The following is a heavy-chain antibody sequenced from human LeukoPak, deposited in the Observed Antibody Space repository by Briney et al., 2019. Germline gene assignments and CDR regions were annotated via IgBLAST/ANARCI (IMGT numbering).Heavy chain of an antibody. J-gene: IGHJ5*02. D-gene: IGHD3-22*01. Sequence: PSETLSLTCTVSGGSISSSSYYWGWIRQPPGKGLEWIGSIYYSGSTYYNPSLKSRVTISVDTSKNQFSLKLSSVTAADTAVYYCARKEPFEGDYYDSSGYYYTWGQGTLVTVSS. CDR1: GGSISSSSYY. V-gene: IGHV4-39*01. CDR2: IYYSGST. CDR3: ARKEPFEGDYYDSSGYYYT.